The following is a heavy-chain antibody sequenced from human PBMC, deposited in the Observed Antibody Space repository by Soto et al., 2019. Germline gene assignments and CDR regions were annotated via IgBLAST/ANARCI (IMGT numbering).Heavy chain of an antibody. CDR3: TTDNGIYCSGGSCSPLDY. D-gene: IGHD2-15*01. J-gene: IGHJ4*02. CDR2: IKSNTDGGTT. V-gene: IGHV3-15*01. CDR1: GFTFSNAW. Sequence: KTGGSLRLSCTASGFTFSNAWMGWVRQAPGKGLEWVGRIKSNTDGGTTDYAAPVKGRFTISRHDSKNTLYLQMNSLKTEDTAVYYCTTDNGIYCSGGSCSPLDYWGQGTLVTVSS.